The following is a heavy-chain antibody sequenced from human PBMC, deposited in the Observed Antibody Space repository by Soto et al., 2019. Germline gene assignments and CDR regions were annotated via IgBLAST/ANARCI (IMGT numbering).Heavy chain of an antibody. CDR1: GGPISSSGYY. CDR2: IYYSERT. J-gene: IGHJ6*02. CDR3: ASQGGAPAAACPSWVGAMDV. V-gene: IGHV4-39*01. D-gene: IGHD6-13*01. Sequence: QVQLQESGPGLVKPSETLSLTCTVSGGPISSSGYYWGWIRQPPGKGLEWIGSIYYSERTFYNPSLQSRVTIYVDTSRNQFSLKVTSLTAADTAVYYCASQGGAPAAACPSWVGAMDVWGQGTTVTVSS.